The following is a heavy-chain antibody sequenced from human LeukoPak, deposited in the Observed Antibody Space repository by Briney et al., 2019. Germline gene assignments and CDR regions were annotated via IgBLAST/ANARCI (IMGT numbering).Heavy chain of an antibody. D-gene: IGHD6-13*01. Sequence: PGGSLRLSCVASGFSFDSYWMNWVRQAPGRGLEWVANINHDATEKYYVDSVKGRFTISRDNAKKSLYLQMNRLRADDTAVHHCARVRSAAAGPLDYWGQGTLVTVSS. CDR2: INHDATEK. CDR1: GFSFDSYW. J-gene: IGHJ4*02. CDR3: ARVRSAAAGPLDY. V-gene: IGHV3-7*01.